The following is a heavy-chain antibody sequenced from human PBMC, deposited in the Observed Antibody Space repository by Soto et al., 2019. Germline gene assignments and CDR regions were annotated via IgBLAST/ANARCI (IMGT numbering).Heavy chain of an antibody. J-gene: IGHJ4*02. V-gene: IGHV4-39*01. CDR3: ARQDIVLMVYANDY. CDR1: GGSISSSSYY. Sequence: PSETLSLTCTVSGGSISSSSYYWGWIRQPPGKGLEWIGSIYYSGSTYYNPSLKSRVTISVDTSKNQFSLKLSSVTAADTAVYSCARQDIVLMVYANDYWGQGTLVTVSS. CDR2: IYYSGST. D-gene: IGHD2-8*01.